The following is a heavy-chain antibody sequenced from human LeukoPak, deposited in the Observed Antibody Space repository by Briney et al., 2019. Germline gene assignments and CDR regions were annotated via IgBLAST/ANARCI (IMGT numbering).Heavy chain of an antibody. CDR3: ARVGFYDYVWGSYRTVDY. D-gene: IGHD3-16*02. Sequence: ASVKVSCKASGYTFTSYGISWVRQAPGQGLEWMGWISAYNGNTNYAQKLQGRVTMTTDTFTSTAYMELRSLRSDDTAVYYCARVGFYDYVWGSYRTVDYWGQGTLVTVSS. CDR2: ISAYNGNT. CDR1: GYTFTSYG. V-gene: IGHV1-18*04. J-gene: IGHJ4*02.